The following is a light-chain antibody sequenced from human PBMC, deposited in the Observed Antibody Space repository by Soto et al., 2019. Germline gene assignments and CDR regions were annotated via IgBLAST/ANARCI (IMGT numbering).Light chain of an antibody. CDR3: QQRSNWPPVIT. CDR2: DAS. V-gene: IGKV3-11*01. J-gene: IGKJ5*01. CDR1: QSFSSY. Sequence: EIVLTQSPATLSLSPGERATLSCRASQSFSSYLAWYQQKPGQAPRLLIYDASKRATGIPARFSGRGSGTDFTLTISSLEPEDSAVYYCQQRSNWPPVITFGQGTRLEIK.